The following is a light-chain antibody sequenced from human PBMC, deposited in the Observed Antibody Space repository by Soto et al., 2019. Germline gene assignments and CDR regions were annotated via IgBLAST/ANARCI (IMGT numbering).Light chain of an antibody. CDR1: SSNIGAGYD. J-gene: IGLJ3*02. Sequence: QSVLTQPPSVSGAPGQRVTISCTGSSSNIGAGYDVHWYQQLPGTAPKLLIYGNSNRPSGVPDRFSGSKSVTSASLAITGLRAEDEAEYYCQSYDSSLSAWVFGGGTKPTVL. CDR3: QSYDSSLSAWV. V-gene: IGLV1-40*01. CDR2: GNS.